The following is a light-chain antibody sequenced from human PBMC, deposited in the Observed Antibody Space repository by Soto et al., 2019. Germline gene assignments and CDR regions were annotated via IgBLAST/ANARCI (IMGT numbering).Light chain of an antibody. CDR3: SSFTGTNYV. CDR1: ISDVGGNKF. CDR2: DVS. Sequence: QSVLTQPASVSGSPGQSITISCTGTISDVGGNKFVSWYQQYPGKAPKLMICDVSNRPSGVSNRFSGSKSGNTASLTISGLQAEDEADYYWSSFTGTNYVFGTGTKVTVL. V-gene: IGLV2-14*03. J-gene: IGLJ1*01.